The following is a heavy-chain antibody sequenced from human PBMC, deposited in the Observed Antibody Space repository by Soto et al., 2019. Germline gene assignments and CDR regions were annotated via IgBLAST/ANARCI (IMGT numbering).Heavy chain of an antibody. CDR3: ARVKRLRGYCSSTSCYHYWFDP. CDR2: INHSGST. Sequence: AETLGLRWVVYVGSFIGYCWTWIRHRPGRGLESIGEINHSGSTNYNPSLKSRVTISVDTSNDHFSLKLSSVTAADTAVYSCARVKRLRGYCSSTSCYHYWFDPWGQGTLVTVSS. J-gene: IGHJ5*02. CDR1: VGSFIGYC. V-gene: IGHV4-34*01. D-gene: IGHD2-2*01.